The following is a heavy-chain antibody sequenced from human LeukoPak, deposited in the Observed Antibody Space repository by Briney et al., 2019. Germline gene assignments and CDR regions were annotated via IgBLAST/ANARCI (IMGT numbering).Heavy chain of an antibody. J-gene: IGHJ4*02. Sequence: GGSLRLSCAASGFTFSSYAMSWVRQAPGKGLEWVSAISGSGGSTYYADSVKGRFTISRDNSKNTLYLQMNSLRAEDTAVYYGAKDGDPSSGWNYWGQGTLVTVSS. CDR3: AKDGDPSSGWNY. CDR1: GFTFSSYA. V-gene: IGHV3-23*01. CDR2: ISGSGGST. D-gene: IGHD6-19*01.